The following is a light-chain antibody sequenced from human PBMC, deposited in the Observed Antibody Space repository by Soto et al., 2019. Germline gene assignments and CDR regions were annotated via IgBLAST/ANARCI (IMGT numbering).Light chain of an antibody. CDR3: SSYTISSPHVV. V-gene: IGLV2-14*01. J-gene: IGLJ2*01. CDR1: SSDVGGYNY. CDR2: DVS. Sequence: QSALTQPASESGSPGQSITISCTGTSSDVGGYNYVSWYQQHPGKAPKLMIYDVSNRPSGVSNRFSGSKSGNTASLTISGLQAEDEADYYCSSYTISSPHVVFGGGTKVTVL.